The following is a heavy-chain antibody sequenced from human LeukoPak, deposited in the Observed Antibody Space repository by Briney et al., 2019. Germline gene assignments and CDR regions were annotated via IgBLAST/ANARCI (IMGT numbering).Heavy chain of an antibody. J-gene: IGHJ4*02. CDR3: ARSGDEDTAMSIDY. CDR2: IIPILGIA. CDR1: GGTFSSYA. D-gene: IGHD5-18*01. V-gene: IGHV1-69*04. Sequence: SVKVSCKASGGTFSSYAISWVRQAPGQGLEWMGRIIPILGIANYAQKFQGRVTITADKSASTAYMELSSLRSEDTAVYYCARSGDEDTAMSIDYWGQGTLVTVSS.